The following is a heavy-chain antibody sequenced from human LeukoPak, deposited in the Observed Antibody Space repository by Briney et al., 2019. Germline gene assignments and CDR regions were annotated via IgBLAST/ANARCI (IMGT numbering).Heavy chain of an antibody. J-gene: IGHJ6*02. Sequence: SETLSLTCTVSGGSISSYYWSWIRQHPGKGLEWIGYIYYSGSTYYNPSLKSRVTISVDTSKNQFSLKLSSVTAADTAVYYCARVVVVPAAIPLLSYYGMDVWGQGTTVTVSS. V-gene: IGHV4-59*06. CDR1: GGSISSYY. CDR3: ARVVVVPAAIPLLSYYGMDV. D-gene: IGHD2-2*02. CDR2: IYYSGST.